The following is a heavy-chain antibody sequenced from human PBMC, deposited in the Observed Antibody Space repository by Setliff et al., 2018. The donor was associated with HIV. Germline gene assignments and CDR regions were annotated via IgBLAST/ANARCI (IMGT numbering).Heavy chain of an antibody. V-gene: IGHV1-69*05. CDR1: GGTFSSYA. CDR2: IIPIYGTP. CDR3: AREEYTQYYFDY. D-gene: IGHD6-6*01. J-gene: IGHJ4*02. Sequence: ASVKVSCKASGGTFSSYAITWVRQAPGQGPEWMGGIIPIYGTPNYADSVKGRFTISRDNSKNTLYLQMNSLRAEDTAVYYCAREEYTQYYFDYWGQGTLVTVSS.